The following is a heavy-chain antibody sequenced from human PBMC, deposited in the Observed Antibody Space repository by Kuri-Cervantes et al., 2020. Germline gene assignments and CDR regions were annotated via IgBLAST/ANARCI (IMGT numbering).Heavy chain of an antibody. V-gene: IGHV3-23*01. CDR1: GFTFSSCA. CDR2: ISGSGGST. J-gene: IGHJ3*02. Sequence: GGSLRLSCAASGFTFSSCAMSWVRQAPGKGLEWVSAISGSGGSTYYADSVKGRFTISRDNSKNTLYLQMNSLRAEDTAVCYCAKDFRPMTAGTRGAFDIWGQGTMVTVSS. CDR3: AKDFRPMTAGTRGAFDI. D-gene: IGHD6-13*01.